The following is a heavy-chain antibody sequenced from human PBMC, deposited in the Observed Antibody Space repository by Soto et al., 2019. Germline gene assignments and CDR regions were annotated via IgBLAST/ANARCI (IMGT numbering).Heavy chain of an antibody. CDR2: IYYGGST. CDR1: GGSISSSNYY. D-gene: IGHD1-26*01. Sequence: SETLSLTCTVSGGSISSSNYYWGWIRQPPGKGLEWIGSIYYGGSTYYNPSRKTRVTISVDTSKNQFSLKLNSVTAADTAVYYCARQREGGRYAYDIWGQGTMVTVSS. CDR3: ARQREGGRYAYDI. J-gene: IGHJ3*02. V-gene: IGHV4-39*01.